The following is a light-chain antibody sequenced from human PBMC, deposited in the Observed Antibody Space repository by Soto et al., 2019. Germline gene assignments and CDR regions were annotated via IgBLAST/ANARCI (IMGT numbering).Light chain of an antibody. CDR1: QDISNY. CDR3: QQYDNLTSIT. CDR2: DAS. Sequence: DIQMTQSPSSLSASVGDRVTITCQASQDISNYLNWYQQKPGKAPKLLIYDASNLETGVPSRFSGSGSGTDFTFTISSLQPEDIATYYCQQYDNLTSITFGQGTRLEMK. V-gene: IGKV1-33*01. J-gene: IGKJ5*01.